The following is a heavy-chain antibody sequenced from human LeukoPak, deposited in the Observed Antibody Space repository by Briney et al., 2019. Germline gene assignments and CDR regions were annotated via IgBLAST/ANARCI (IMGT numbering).Heavy chain of an antibody. J-gene: IGHJ4*02. D-gene: IGHD3-22*01. CDR1: GFTFSSYA. CDR2: IKNKADGETT. V-gene: IGHV3-15*01. CDR3: TTDSQRSTYYYEFDY. Sequence: GRSLRLSCAASGFTFSSYAMHWVRQAPGKGLEWVGRIKNKADGETTDYAVPVEGRFTISRDDVKHTVYLQMNSLKTEDTAVYYCTTDSQRSTYYYEFDYWGQGTLVTVSS.